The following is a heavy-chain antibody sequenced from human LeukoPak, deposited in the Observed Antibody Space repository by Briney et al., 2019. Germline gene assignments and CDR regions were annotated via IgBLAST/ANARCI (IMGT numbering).Heavy chain of an antibody. J-gene: IGHJ4*02. CDR3: ASTQTFDY. Sequence: GGSLRLSCAASGFTFSSYEMNWVRQAPGKGLEWVSYISSSGNTIYYADSVKSRFTISRDNAKNSLYLQMNSLRADDTAVYHCASTQTFDYWGQGTLVTVST. CDR2: ISSSGNTI. V-gene: IGHV3-48*03. CDR1: GFTFSSYE.